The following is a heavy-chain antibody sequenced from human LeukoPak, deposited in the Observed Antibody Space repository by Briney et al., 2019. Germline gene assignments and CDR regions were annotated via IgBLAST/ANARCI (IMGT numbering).Heavy chain of an antibody. D-gene: IGHD5-18*01. CDR3: ARYSRGYSYKYYYYGMDV. CDR2: IYYSGST. CDR1: GFTFSSYA. Sequence: LRLSCAASGFTFSSYAMHWVRQAPGKGLEWIGYIYYSGSTNYNPSLKSRVTISVDTSKNQFSLKLSSVTAADTAVYYCARYSRGYSYKYYYYGMDVWGQGTTVTVSS. V-gene: IGHV4-59*08. J-gene: IGHJ6*02.